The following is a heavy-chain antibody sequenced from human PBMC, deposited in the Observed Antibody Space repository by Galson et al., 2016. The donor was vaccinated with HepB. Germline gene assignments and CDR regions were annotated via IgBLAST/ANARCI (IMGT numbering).Heavy chain of an antibody. J-gene: IGHJ3*02. CDR2: INPHSGDT. D-gene: IGHD1-14*01. CDR3: ARINHGSASAFDI. Sequence: SVKVSCKAAGYIFTAYYLHWVRQAPGQGLEWMGWINPHSGDTNYAQKSQGRATMTRDTSVSTAYMDVSSLRSDDTAVYYCARINHGSASAFDIWGQGTMVTVSS. CDR1: GYIFTAYY. V-gene: IGHV1-2*02.